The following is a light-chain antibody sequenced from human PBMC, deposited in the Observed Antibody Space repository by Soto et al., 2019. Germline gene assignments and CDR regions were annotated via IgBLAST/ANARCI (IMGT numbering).Light chain of an antibody. CDR2: KAS. CDR1: QSISSW. Sequence: DIQMTQSPSTLSASVGDRVTITCRASQSISSWLAWYQQKPGKAPNLLIYKASILKSGVPSRFSGSGSGTEFTLTISSLQPDDFATYYCQQYNRYSTFGQGTKLEIK. J-gene: IGKJ2*01. V-gene: IGKV1-5*03. CDR3: QQYNRYST.